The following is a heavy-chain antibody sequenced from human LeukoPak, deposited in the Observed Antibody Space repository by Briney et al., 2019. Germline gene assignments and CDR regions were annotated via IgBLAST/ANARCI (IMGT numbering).Heavy chain of an antibody. CDR3: ARVGSGSYGMDV. V-gene: IGHV3-33*01. J-gene: IGHJ6*04. Sequence: GGSLRLSCAASGFTFSSYGMHRVRQAPGKGLEWVAVIWYDGSNKYYADSVKGRFTISRDNSKNTLYLQMNSLRAEDTAVYYCARVGSGSYGMDVWGKGTTVTVSS. D-gene: IGHD6-19*01. CDR2: IWYDGSNK. CDR1: GFTFSSYG.